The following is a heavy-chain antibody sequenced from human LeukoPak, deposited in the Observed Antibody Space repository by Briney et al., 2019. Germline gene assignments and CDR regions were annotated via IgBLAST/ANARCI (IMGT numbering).Heavy chain of an antibody. CDR3: AKDKGYSSSWYLDY. V-gene: IGHV3-9*01. CDR1: GFTFDDYA. Sequence: HPGRSLRLSCAASGFTFDDYAMHWVRQAPGKGLEWVSGISWNSGSIGYAYSVKGRFTISRDNAKNSLYLQMNSLRAEDTALYYCAKDKGYSSSWYLDYWGQGTLVTVSS. CDR2: ISWNSGSI. J-gene: IGHJ4*02. D-gene: IGHD6-13*01.